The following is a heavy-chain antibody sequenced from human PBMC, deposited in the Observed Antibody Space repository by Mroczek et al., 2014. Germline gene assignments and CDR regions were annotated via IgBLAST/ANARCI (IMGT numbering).Heavy chain of an antibody. V-gene: IGHV3-48*01. CDR3: ARDGFKVTGTPCPFDY. CDR1: GFTFSSYS. J-gene: IGHJ4*02. Sequence: VQLVQSGGGLVQPGGSLRLSCAASGFTFSSYSMNWVRQAPGKGLEWVSYISSSSSTIYYADSVKGRFTISRDNAKNSLYLQMNSLRAEDTAVYYCARDGFKVTGTPCPFDYWGQGTLVTVSS. D-gene: IGHD1-7*01. CDR2: ISSSSSTI.